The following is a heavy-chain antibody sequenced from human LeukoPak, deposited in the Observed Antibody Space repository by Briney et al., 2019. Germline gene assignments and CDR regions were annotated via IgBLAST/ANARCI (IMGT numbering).Heavy chain of an antibody. V-gene: IGHV3-48*03. J-gene: IGHJ6*04. CDR2: ISSSGSTI. CDR1: GFTFSSYE. CDR3: AAFSKRESGYDPYYYYGMDV. Sequence: GSLRLSCAASGFTFSSYEMNWVRQAPGKGLEWVSYISSSGSTIYYADSVKGRFTISRDNAKNSLYLQMNSLRAEDTAVYYCAAFSKRESGYDPYYYYGMDVWGKGTTVTVSS. D-gene: IGHD5-12*01.